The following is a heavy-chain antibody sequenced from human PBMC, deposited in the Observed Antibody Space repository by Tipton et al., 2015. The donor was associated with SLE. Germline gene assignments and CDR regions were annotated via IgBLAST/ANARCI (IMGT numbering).Heavy chain of an antibody. V-gene: IGHV4-34*01. J-gene: IGHJ3*02. CDR3: ARADFWSGQEAFDI. Sequence: TLSLTCAVYGGSFSGYYWSWIRQPPGKGLEWIGEINHSGSTNYNPSLKSRVTISVDTSKNQFSLKLSSVTAADTAVYYCARADFWSGQEAFDIWGQGTMVTVSS. D-gene: IGHD3-3*01. CDR2: INHSGST. CDR1: GGSFSGYY.